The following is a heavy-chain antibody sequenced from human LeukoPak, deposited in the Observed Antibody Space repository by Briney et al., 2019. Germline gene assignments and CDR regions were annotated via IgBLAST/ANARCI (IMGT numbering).Heavy chain of an antibody. CDR1: GYTFTSYG. CDR2: ISTYNGNT. D-gene: IGHD3-10*01. V-gene: IGHV1-18*01. CDR3: ARDMVRGVIGIYYFDY. J-gene: IGHJ4*02. Sequence: ASVKVSCKASGYTFTSYGISWVRQAPGQGLEWMGWISTYNGNTNYAQKLQGRVTMTTDTSTSTAYMELRSLRSDDTAVYYCARDMVRGVIGIYYFDYWGQGTLVTVSS.